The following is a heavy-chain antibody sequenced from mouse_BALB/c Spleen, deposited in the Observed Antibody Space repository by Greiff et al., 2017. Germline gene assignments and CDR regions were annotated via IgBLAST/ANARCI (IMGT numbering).Heavy chain of an antibody. V-gene: IGHV5-6-5*01. CDR2: ISSGGST. CDR3: ARGNYFDY. Sequence: EVQGVESGGGLVKPGGSLKLSCAASGFTFSSYAMSWVRQTPEKRLEWVASISSGGSTYYPDSVKGRFTISRDNARNILYLQMSSLRSEDTAMYYCARGNYFDYWGQGTTLTVSS. CDR1: GFTFSSYA. J-gene: IGHJ2*01.